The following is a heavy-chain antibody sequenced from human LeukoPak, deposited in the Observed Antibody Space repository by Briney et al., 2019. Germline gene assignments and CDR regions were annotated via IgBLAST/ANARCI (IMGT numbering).Heavy chain of an antibody. D-gene: IGHD3-16*01. V-gene: IGHV4-59*01. CDR3: ARGYEPEAVDAFDI. Sequence: LETLSLTCTVSGGSISSYYWSWIRQPPGKGLEWIGYIYYSGSTNYNPSLKSRVTISVDTSKNQFSLKLSSVTAADTAVYYCARGYEPEAVDAFDIWGQGTMVTVSS. J-gene: IGHJ3*02. CDR2: IYYSGST. CDR1: GGSISSYY.